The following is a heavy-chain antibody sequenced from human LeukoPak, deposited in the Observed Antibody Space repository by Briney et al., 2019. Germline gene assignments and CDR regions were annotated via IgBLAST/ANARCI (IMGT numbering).Heavy chain of an antibody. J-gene: IGHJ4*01. CDR3: ARGAGYCSGSCYVAEEAGFDY. CDR1: GGSISSYY. Sequence: SETLSLTCTVSGGSISSYYWSWIRQPPGKGLEWIGYIYYSGSTNYNPSLKSRVTISVDTSKNQFSLKLSSVTAADTAVYYCARGAGYCSGSCYVAEEAGFDYWGQEPWSPSPQ. D-gene: IGHD2-15*01. CDR2: IYYSGST. V-gene: IGHV4-59*01.